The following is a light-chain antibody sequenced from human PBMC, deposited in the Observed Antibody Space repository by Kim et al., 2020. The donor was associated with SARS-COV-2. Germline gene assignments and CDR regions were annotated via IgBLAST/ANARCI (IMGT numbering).Light chain of an antibody. CDR1: SIGSKS. CDR3: QVWDSSSDHRVV. J-gene: IGLJ2*01. CDR2: YDS. Sequence: PGKTARVSCGGNSIGSKSVHWYQQKSDQAPVLVIYYDSDRPSGIPERFSGSNSGNTATLTISRVEAGDEADYYCQVWDSSSDHRVVFGGGTQLTVL. V-gene: IGLV3-21*04.